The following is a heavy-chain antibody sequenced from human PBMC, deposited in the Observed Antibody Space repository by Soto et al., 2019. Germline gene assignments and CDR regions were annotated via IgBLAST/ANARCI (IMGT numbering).Heavy chain of an antibody. CDR3: RHNRNYDILAGYSNFDY. CDR2: IYWNDDR. Sequence: QITVKESGPTLLKPTQTLTLTCTVSGFSLSTSGEGAGWIRQPPGKALESLALIYWNDDRRYSPSLKRTLTISKDPSKHQVVLTMTNVDPVDTTTYYCRHNRNYDILAGYSNFDYCGHGTLVTVS. D-gene: IGHD3-9*01. V-gene: IGHV2-5*01. CDR1: GFSLSTSGEG. J-gene: IGHJ4*01.